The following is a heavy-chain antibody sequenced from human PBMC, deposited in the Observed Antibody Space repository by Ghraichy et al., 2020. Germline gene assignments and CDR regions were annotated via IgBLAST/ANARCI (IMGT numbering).Heavy chain of an antibody. CDR2: VSADISHT. J-gene: IGHJ4*02. D-gene: IGHD6-19*01. CDR1: GFTFSSYA. CDR3: AKRGAVAADLDS. Sequence: GGSLRLSCAASGFTFSSYAMSWVRQAPGRGLEWVSTVSADISHTWYADSVKGRFTISRDNSKNTLYLQMNSLRAEDTAVFYCAKRGAVAADLDSWGQGTLVTVSS. V-gene: IGHV3-23*01.